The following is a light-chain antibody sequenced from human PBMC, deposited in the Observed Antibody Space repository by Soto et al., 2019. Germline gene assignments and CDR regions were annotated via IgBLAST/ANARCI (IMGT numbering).Light chain of an antibody. V-gene: IGKV1-27*01. CDR1: QGIDNY. CDR3: QRYYSAPLT. CDR2: AAS. J-gene: IGKJ4*01. Sequence: DIQMTQSPSSLSASVGDRVIITCRASQGIDNYLAWYQQTPGKVPKLLIYAASTLQSGVSSRFSGSGSGTDFTLTISNLQPEDVATYYCQRYYSAPLTFGGGTRWISN.